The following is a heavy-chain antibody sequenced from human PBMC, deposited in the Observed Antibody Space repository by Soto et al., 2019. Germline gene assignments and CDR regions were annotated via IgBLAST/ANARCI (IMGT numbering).Heavy chain of an antibody. D-gene: IGHD4-17*01. CDR2: IKQDGSEK. Sequence: GGSLRLSCAASGFTFSSYWMSWVRQAPGKGLEWVANIKQDGSEKYYVDSVKGRFTISRDNAKNSLYLQMNSLRAEDTAVYYCARDQGLALRDYGDFLRSLDGFDYWGQGTLVTVSS. J-gene: IGHJ4*02. V-gene: IGHV3-7*01. CDR3: ARDQGLALRDYGDFLRSLDGFDY. CDR1: GFTFSSYW.